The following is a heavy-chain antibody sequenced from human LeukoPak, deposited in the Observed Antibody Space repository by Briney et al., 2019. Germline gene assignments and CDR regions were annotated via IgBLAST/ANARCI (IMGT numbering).Heavy chain of an antibody. V-gene: IGHV4-59*08. D-gene: IGHD3-22*01. CDR3: ARGPWDYDSRDY. CDR1: GDSISSYY. Sequence: SETLSLTCTVSGDSISSYYWSWIRQPPGKGLEWIGYIYYSGSTYYNPSLESRVTISVDTSKNQFSLKLSSVTAADTAVYYCARGPWDYDSRDYWGQGTLVTVSS. J-gene: IGHJ4*02. CDR2: IYYSGST.